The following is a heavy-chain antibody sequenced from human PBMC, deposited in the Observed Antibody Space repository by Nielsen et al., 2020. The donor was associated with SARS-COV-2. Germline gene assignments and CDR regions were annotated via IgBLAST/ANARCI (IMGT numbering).Heavy chain of an antibody. D-gene: IGHD2-15*01. V-gene: IGHV3-30*18. CDR1: GFTFSTYG. J-gene: IGHJ4*02. CDR3: AKDWTAIVVVPSGGVDY. Sequence: GGSLRLSCAASGFTFSTYGMHWVLQAPGKGLEWVAAISYDGSNKYYVDSVKGRFTISRDNSKNTLYLQMSSLREEDTAVYYCAKDWTAIVVVPSGGVDYWGQGTLVTVSS. CDR2: ISYDGSNK.